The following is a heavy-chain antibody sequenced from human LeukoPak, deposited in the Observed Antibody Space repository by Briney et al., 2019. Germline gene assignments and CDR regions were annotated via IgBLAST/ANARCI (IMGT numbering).Heavy chain of an antibody. CDR2: IYPGDSDT. V-gene: IGHV5-51*01. J-gene: IGHJ4*02. CDR1: GYSFTSYW. D-gene: IGHD2-15*01. CDR3: ARATIGGSCYGCPDY. Sequence: GESLKISCKGSGYSFTSYWIGWVRQMPGIGLEWMGIIYPGDSDTRYSPSFQGQVTISADKSISTAYLQWSSLKASDTAMYYCARATIGGSCYGCPDYWGQGTLVTVSS.